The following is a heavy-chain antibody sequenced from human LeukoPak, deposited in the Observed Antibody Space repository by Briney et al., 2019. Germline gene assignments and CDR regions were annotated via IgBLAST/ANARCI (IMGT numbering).Heavy chain of an antibody. J-gene: IGHJ6*03. V-gene: IGHV1-69*05. D-gene: IGHD6-6*01. CDR3: ARGGIAARPRFGWGDMDV. Sequence: ASVKVSCKASGGTFSSYAISWVRQAPGQGLEWMGGIIPIFGTANYAQKFQGRVTITTDESTSTAYMELSSLRSEDTAVYYCARGGIAARPRFGWGDMDVWGEGTTVTVSS. CDR1: GGTFSSYA. CDR2: IIPIFGTA.